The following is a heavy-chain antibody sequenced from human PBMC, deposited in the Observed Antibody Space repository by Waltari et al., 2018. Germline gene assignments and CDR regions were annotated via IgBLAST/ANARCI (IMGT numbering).Heavy chain of an antibody. CDR1: GFTSRNAW. J-gene: IGHJ4*02. D-gene: IGHD3-3*01. V-gene: IGHV3-15*01. Sequence: EVQLVESGGGLVKLGGSLRLSCAASGFTSRNAWMRWVRQAPGKGLEWVGRVKSKSDGGTRDYSAPVKGRFTISRDDSENTLYLQMNSLKTEDTAVYYCTTLFGDFWSGYFFDFWGQGTLVTVSS. CDR3: TTLFGDFWSGYFFDF. CDR2: VKSKSDGGTR.